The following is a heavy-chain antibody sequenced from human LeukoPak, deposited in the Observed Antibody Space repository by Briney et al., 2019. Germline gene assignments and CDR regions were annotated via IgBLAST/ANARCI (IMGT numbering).Heavy chain of an antibody. J-gene: IGHJ4*02. CDR1: GYTFTGYY. CDR2: INPNSGNT. V-gene: IGHV1-8*02. Sequence: ASVKVSCKASGYTFTGYYMHWVRQAPGQGLEWMGWINPNSGNTGYAQKFQGRVTMTRNTSISTAYMELSSLRSEDTAVYYCARGYYDSSGYMVYWGQGTLVTVSS. D-gene: IGHD3-22*01. CDR3: ARGYYDSSGYMVY.